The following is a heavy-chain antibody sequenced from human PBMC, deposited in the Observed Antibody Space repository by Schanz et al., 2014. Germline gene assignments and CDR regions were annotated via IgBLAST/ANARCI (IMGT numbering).Heavy chain of an antibody. CDR1: GGTFSSYT. Sequence: QVQLVQSGAEVKKPGSSVKVSCTASGGTFSSYTISWIRQAPGQGLEWMGRIIPVLAIADYAQKFQGRVTITADKSTSTASMELSSLRSEDTAVYYCARDGGEVVRGVIEGVNHYYYGMDVWGQGTTXTVSS. J-gene: IGHJ6*02. V-gene: IGHV1-69*08. CDR3: ARDGGEVVRGVIEGVNHYYYGMDV. D-gene: IGHD3-10*01. CDR2: IIPVLAIA.